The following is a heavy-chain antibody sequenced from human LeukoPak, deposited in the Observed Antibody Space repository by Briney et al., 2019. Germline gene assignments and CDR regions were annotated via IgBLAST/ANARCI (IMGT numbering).Heavy chain of an antibody. J-gene: IGHJ4*02. CDR3: ARVQRSPY. V-gene: IGHV3-21*03. CDR2: ITGDSSYI. D-gene: IGHD6-25*01. CDR1: GFTFSDYT. Sequence: GGSLRLSCAASGFTFSDYTLNWVRQPPGKGLEWLSSITGDSSYIYYADSVKGRFTVSRDNAKNSLYLHINSLRVEDTAVYYCARVQRSPYWGQGTLVTVSS.